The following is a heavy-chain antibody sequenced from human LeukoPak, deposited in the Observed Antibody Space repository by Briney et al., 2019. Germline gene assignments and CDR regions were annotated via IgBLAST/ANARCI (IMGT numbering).Heavy chain of an antibody. D-gene: IGHD3-22*01. CDR3: ARDYYDSSGYYTN. J-gene: IGHJ4*02. V-gene: IGHV3-33*01. Sequence: GRSLRLSCAASGFTFSSYGMHWVRQAPGKGLEWVAVIWYDGSNNYYADSVKGRFTISRDNSKNTLYLQMNSLRAEDTAVYYCARDYYDSSGYYTNWGQGTLATVSS. CDR1: GFTFSSYG. CDR2: IWYDGSNN.